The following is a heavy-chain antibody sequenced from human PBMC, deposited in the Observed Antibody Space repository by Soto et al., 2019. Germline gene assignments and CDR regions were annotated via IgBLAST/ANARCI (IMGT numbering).Heavy chain of an antibody. V-gene: IGHV1-18*01. CDR2: ISAYNGNT. J-gene: IGHJ4*02. CDR3: ARDGYYDSSGYRSGFDY. D-gene: IGHD3-22*01. CDR1: GYTFTSYG. Sequence: ASVKVSCKASGYTFTSYGISWVRQAPGQGLEWMGWISAYNGNTNYAQKLQGRVTMTTDTSTSTAYMELRSLRSDDTAVYYCARDGYYDSSGYRSGFDYWGQGTLVTVSS.